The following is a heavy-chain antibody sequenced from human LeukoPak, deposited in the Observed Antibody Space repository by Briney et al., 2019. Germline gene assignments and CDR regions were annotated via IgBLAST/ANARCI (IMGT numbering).Heavy chain of an antibody. J-gene: IGHJ6*03. CDR2: IYYSGST. CDR3: ARRITIFGVVTPAYYYYMDV. CDR1: GGSISSSSYY. V-gene: IGHV4-39*01. D-gene: IGHD3-3*01. Sequence: SETLSLTCTVSGGSISSSSYYWGWIRQPPGKGLEWIGSIYYSGSTYYNPSLKSRVTISVDTSKNQFSLKLSSVTAADTAVYYCARRITIFGVVTPAYYYYMDVWGKGTTVTVSS.